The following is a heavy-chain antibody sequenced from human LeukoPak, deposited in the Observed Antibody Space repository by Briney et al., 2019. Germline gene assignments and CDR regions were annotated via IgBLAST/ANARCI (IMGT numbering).Heavy chain of an antibody. Sequence: ASVKVSCKASGYTFTSYGISWVRQAPGQGLEWMGWISAYAQKFQGRVTMTTDTSTSTAYMELRSLRPDDTAVYYCARRFNYYDSSGYYEGFYFDYWGQGTLVTVSS. CDR2: ISAY. J-gene: IGHJ4*02. D-gene: IGHD3-22*01. V-gene: IGHV1-18*01. CDR3: ARRFNYYDSSGYYEGFYFDY. CDR1: GYTFTSYG.